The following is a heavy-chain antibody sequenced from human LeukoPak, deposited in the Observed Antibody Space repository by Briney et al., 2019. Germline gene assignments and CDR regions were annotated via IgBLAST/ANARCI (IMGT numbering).Heavy chain of an antibody. CDR1: GFTFDDYG. Sequence: PGGSLRLSCAASGFTFDDYGMSWVRQAPGKGLEWVSGINWNGGSTGYADSVKGRFTISRDNAKNSLYLQMNSLRAEDTGLYYCARVGGYYYGSGRNDYWDQGTLVTVSS. D-gene: IGHD3-10*01. CDR3: ARVGGYYYGSGRNDY. V-gene: IGHV3-20*04. CDR2: INWNGGST. J-gene: IGHJ4*02.